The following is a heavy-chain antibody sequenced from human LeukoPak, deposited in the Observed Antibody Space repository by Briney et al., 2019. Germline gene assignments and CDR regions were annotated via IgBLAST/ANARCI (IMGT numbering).Heavy chain of an antibody. CDR2: IIPIFGTA. V-gene: IGHV1-69*13. J-gene: IGHJ4*02. CDR3: ARDLHYGGNSGFDY. D-gene: IGHD4-23*01. CDR1: GGTFSIYA. Sequence: SVTVSCTASGGTFSIYAISWVRQAPGQGLEWMGGIIPIFGTANYAQKFQGRVTITADESTSTAYMELSSLRSEDTAVYYCARDLHYGGNSGFDYWGQGTLVTVSS.